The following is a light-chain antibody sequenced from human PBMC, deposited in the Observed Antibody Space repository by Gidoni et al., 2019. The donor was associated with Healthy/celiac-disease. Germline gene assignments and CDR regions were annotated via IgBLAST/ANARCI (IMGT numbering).Light chain of an antibody. Sequence: DIAMTHSPLSLLVTPGEPASISCRSSQSLLHSNGYNYLDWYLQKPGQSPQILIYLGSNRASGVPDRFSGSGSGTDFTLKISRVEAEDVGVYYCMQALQTPYTFGQGTKLEIK. CDR2: LGS. CDR1: QSLLHSNGYNY. CDR3: MQALQTPYT. V-gene: IGKV2-28*01. J-gene: IGKJ2*01.